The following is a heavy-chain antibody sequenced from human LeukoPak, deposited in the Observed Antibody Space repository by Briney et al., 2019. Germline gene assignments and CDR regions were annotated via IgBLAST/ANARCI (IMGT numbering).Heavy chain of an antibody. D-gene: IGHD3-10*01. CDR3: ARHSTPYGSGSFRHFDY. V-gene: IGHV5-10-1*01. Sequence: GESLKISCKGSGYSFTSYWISWVRQMPGKGLEWMGRIDPSDSYSNYSPSFQGHVSISGDKSISTAYLQWSSLKASDTATYYCARHSTPYGSGSFRHFDYWGQGTLVTVAA. CDR2: IDPSDSYS. CDR1: GYSFTSYW. J-gene: IGHJ4*02.